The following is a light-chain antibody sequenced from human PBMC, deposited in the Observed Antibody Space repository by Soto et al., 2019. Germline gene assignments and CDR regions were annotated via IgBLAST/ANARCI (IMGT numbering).Light chain of an antibody. CDR1: HSLSSN. CDR2: CXS. CDR3: QQYKRNTRT. V-gene: IGKV3-15*01. J-gene: IGKJ1*01. Sequence: IVLTQSPATLPLSRGDRAPLAXRASHSLSSNLSWYQQKPGXAPRXXXDCXSTRATGSPARFSGSGSGTEFTLPSSSLQPDYFAIYYCQQYKRNTRTFGQGTKVDIK.